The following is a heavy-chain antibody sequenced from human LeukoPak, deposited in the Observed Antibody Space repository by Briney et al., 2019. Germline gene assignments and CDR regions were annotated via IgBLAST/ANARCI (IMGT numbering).Heavy chain of an antibody. CDR3: VRDNDWAFHY. CDR1: GFTFSSYW. D-gene: IGHD3-9*01. V-gene: IGHV3-74*01. J-gene: IGHJ4*02. CDR2: INSDGSST. Sequence: PGGSLRLSCAASGFTFSSYWMHWVRQAPGKGLVWVSRINSDGSSTSYADSVKGRFTISRDTAKKTLYLQMNSLRDDDTALYYCVRDNDWAFHYWGQGTLVTVSS.